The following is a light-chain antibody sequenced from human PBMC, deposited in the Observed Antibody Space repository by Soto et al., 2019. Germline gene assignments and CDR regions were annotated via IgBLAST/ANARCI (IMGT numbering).Light chain of an antibody. CDR3: SSYTGSSTFV. CDR2: DVN. V-gene: IGLV2-14*01. J-gene: IGLJ1*01. Sequence: QSVLTQPASVSVSPWQSVTTSCTGTSSDVGGYNYVSWYQQLPGKAPKLMIYDVNNRPSGVSNRFSGSKSGNTASLTISGLQAEDEADYYCSSYTGSSTFVFGTGTKVTVL. CDR1: SSDVGGYNY.